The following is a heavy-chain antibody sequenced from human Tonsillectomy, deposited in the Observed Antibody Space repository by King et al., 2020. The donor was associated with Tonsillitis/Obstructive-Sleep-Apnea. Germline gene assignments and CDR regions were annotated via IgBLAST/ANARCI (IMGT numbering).Heavy chain of an antibody. CDR1: GFTFSNAW. CDR2: IKSKTDGGTK. Sequence: QLVQSGGGLVKPGGSLRLSCAASGFTFSNAWMSWVRQAPGKGLEWVGRIKSKTDGGTKDYAAPVKGRFTISRDDSKNTLYLQMNSLKTEDTAVYYCTTHPPLSGWAEYFDYWGQGTLVTVSS. V-gene: IGHV3-15*01. J-gene: IGHJ4*02. CDR3: TTHPPLSGWAEYFDY. D-gene: IGHD6-19*01.